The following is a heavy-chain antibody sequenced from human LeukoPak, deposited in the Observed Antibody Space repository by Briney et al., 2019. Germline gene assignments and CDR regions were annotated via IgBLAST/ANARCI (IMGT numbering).Heavy chain of an antibody. CDR3: AKDGGSSGWYPVYYFDY. J-gene: IGHJ4*02. V-gene: IGHV3-53*05. D-gene: IGHD6-19*01. Sequence: PGGSLRLSCAASGFTVSSNYMSWVRQAPGKGLEWVSVIYSGGSTYYADSVKGRFTISRDNAKNSLYLQMNSLRAEDTALYYCAKDGGSSGWYPVYYFDYWGQGTLVTVSS. CDR2: IYSGGST. CDR1: GFTVSSNY.